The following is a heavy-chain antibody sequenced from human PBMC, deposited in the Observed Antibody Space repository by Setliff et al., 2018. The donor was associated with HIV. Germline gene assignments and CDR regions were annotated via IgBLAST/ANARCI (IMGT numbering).Heavy chain of an antibody. CDR2: IKQDGSEK. D-gene: IGHD6-25*01. J-gene: IGHJ5*02. Sequence: GGSLRLSCAASGFTFSSYWMSWVRQAPGKGLEWVANIKQDGSEKYYVDSVKGRFTISRDNAKNSLYLQMNSLRAEDTAVYYCAGAQQRLAPLEVWFDPWGQGTLVTVSS. V-gene: IGHV3-7*01. CDR3: AGAQQRLAPLEVWFDP. CDR1: GFTFSSYW.